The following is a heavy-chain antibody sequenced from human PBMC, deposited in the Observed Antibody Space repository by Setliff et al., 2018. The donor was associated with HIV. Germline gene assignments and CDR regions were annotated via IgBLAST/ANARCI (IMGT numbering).Heavy chain of an antibody. Sequence: GGSLRLSCTASGFSFNTYNMNWVRHAPGKWLEWLSYISSSTTNIYYADSVRDRFTISRDNAKNSLYLQMNRLRFEDTAVYYCARGTQGSGKTPYDYWGQGTLVTVSS. D-gene: IGHD3-10*01. J-gene: IGHJ4*02. CDR3: ARGTQGSGKTPYDY. V-gene: IGHV3-48*01. CDR2: ISSSTTNI. CDR1: GFSFNTYN.